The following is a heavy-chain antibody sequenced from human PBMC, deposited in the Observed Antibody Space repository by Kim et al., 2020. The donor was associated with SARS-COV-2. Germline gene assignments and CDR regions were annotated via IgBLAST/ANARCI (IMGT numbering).Heavy chain of an antibody. CDR3: ARDRGLVYQLLGHYYYGMDV. D-gene: IGHD2-2*01. CDR1: GGSISSYY. CDR2: IYYSGST. V-gene: IGHV4-59*01. Sequence: SETLSLTCTVSGGSISSYYWSWIRQPPGKGLEWIGYIYYSGSTNYNSSPKSRVTISVDTSKNQFSLKLSSVTAADTAVYYCARDRGLVYQLLGHYYYGMDVWGQGTTVTVSS. J-gene: IGHJ6*02.